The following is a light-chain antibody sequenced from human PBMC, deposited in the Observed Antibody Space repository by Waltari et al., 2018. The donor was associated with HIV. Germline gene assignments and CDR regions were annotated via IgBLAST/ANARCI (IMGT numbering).Light chain of an antibody. CDR2: ENN. V-gene: IGLV1-51*01. CDR1: SSNIGKNY. Sequence: QSVLTQPPSLSAAPGQKVTISCSGSSSNIGKNYVSWYQQLPGTAPKLLIYENNKRPAGIPDRFSGSKSGTSATLGITGLQTGDEADYYCGTWDSSLSVVFGGGTKVTVL. CDR3: GTWDSSLSVV. J-gene: IGLJ2*01.